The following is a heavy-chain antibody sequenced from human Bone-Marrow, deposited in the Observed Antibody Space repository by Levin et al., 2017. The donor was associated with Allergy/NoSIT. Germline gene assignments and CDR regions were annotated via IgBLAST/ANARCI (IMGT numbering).Heavy chain of an antibody. CDR1: GYTFTSYD. CDR2: MNPNSGNT. Sequence: PGGSLRLSCKASGYTFTSYDINWVRQATGQGLEWMGWMNPNSGNTGYAQKFQGRVTMTRNTSISTAYMELSSLRSEDTAVYYCANLYSSGWPQGRRSTSYYYYGMDVWGQGTTVTVSS. CDR3: ANLYSSGWPQGRRSTSYYYYGMDV. D-gene: IGHD6-19*01. J-gene: IGHJ6*02. V-gene: IGHV1-8*01.